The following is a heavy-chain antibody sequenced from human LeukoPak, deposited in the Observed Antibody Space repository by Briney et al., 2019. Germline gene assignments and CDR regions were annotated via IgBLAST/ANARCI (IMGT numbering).Heavy chain of an antibody. CDR1: GGSISSSNW. J-gene: IGHJ6*04. Sequence: SETLSLTCAVSGGSISSSNWWSWIRQPPGKGLEWIGEINHSGSTNYNPSLKSRVTISVDTSKNQFSLKLSSVTAADTAVYYCAGRGGFRDVWGKGTTVTISS. CDR2: INHSGST. D-gene: IGHD3-10*01. V-gene: IGHV4-4*02. CDR3: AGRGGFRDV.